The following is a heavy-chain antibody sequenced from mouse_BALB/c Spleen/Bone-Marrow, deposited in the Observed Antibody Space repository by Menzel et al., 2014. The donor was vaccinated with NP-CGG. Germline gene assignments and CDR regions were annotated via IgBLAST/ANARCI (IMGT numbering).Heavy chain of an antibody. CDR2: IDPANGNT. CDR3: AGDGAY. D-gene: IGHD3-3*01. V-gene: IGHV14-3*02. CDR1: GFNIKDTY. J-gene: IGHJ3*01. Sequence: EVKLQESGAELVKPGASVKSSCTASGFNIKDTYMHWVKQRPEQGLEWIGRIDPANGNTKYDPKFQGKATITADTSSNTAYLQLSSLTSEDTAVYYCAGDGAYWGQGTLVTVSA.